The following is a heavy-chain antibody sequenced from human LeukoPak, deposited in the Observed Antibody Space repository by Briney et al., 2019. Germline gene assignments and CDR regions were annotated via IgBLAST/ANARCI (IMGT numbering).Heavy chain of an antibody. V-gene: IGHV4-39*01. CDR3: ATQPDYGDDGYFDY. CDR2: IYYSGST. D-gene: IGHD4-17*01. CDR1: GGSISSSSYY. J-gene: IGHJ4*02. Sequence: SETLSLTRTVSGGSISSSSYYWGWIRQPPGKGLEWIGSIYYSGSTYYNPSLKSRVTISVDTSKNQFSLKLSSVTAADTAVYYCATQPDYGDDGYFDYWGQGTLVTVSS.